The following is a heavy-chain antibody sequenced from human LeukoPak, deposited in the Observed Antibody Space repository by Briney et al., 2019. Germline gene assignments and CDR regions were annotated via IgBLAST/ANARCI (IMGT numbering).Heavy chain of an antibody. D-gene: IGHD3-3*01. V-gene: IGHV4-39*01. Sequence: SETLSLTCSVSGVSISSSLYYWGWVRQPPGKGLEWVGSIYYGANTYYSPALKSRVTISVDTSKNQLSLKLRSMTAADTALYFCAGGQTLDWLSNYFDSWGQGSLLIVSS. CDR1: GVSISSSLYY. J-gene: IGHJ4*02. CDR3: AGGQTLDWLSNYFDS. CDR2: IYYGANT.